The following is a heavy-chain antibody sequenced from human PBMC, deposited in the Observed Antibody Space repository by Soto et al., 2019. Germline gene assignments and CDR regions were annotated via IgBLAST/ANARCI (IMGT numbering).Heavy chain of an antibody. V-gene: IGHV3-33*01. CDR3: ARWANGYYDILTGSASDAFDI. CDR1: GFTFSTYG. Sequence: PGGSLRLSCAASGFTFSTYGMHWVRQAPGKGLEWVAVIWYDGSNKYYADSVKGRFTISRDNSKNTLYLQMNSLRAEDTAVYYCARWANGYYDILTGSASDAFDIWGQGTMVTVSS. J-gene: IGHJ3*02. D-gene: IGHD3-9*01. CDR2: IWYDGSNK.